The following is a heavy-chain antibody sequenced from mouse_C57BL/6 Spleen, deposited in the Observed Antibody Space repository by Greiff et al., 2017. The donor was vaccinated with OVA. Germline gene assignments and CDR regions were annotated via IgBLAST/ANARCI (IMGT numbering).Heavy chain of an antibody. CDR3: ARSEWYFDY. V-gene: IGHV1-82*01. Sequence: QVQLQQSGPELVKPGASVKISCKASGYAFSSSWMNWVKQRPGKGLEWIGRIYPGDGDTNYNGKFKGKATLTADKSSSTAYMQLSILTSEDSAVYFCARSEWYFDYWGQGTTLTVSS. CDR1: GYAFSSSW. D-gene: IGHD1-3*01. J-gene: IGHJ2*01. CDR2: IYPGDGDT.